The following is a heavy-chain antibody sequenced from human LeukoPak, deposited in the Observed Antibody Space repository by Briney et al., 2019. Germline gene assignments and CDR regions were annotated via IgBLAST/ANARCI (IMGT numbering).Heavy chain of an antibody. D-gene: IGHD1-26*01. CDR2: IKSKTDGGTT. CDR3: TTDFSGSYYATEY. CDR1: GFTFSNAW. J-gene: IGHJ4*02. Sequence: GGSLRLSCAASGFTFSNAWMSWVRQAPGKGLEWVGRIKSKTDGGTTDYAAPVKGRFTISRDDSKNTLYLQMNSLKTEDTAVYYCTTDFSGSYYATEYWGQGTLVTVSS. V-gene: IGHV3-15*01.